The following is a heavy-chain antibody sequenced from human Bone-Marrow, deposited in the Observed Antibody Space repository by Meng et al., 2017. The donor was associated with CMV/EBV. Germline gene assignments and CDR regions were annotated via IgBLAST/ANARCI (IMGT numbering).Heavy chain of an antibody. CDR1: GFTFSSYD. CDR2: IGTAGDT. Sequence: GRSLRLSCAASGFTFSSYDMHWVRQARGKGLEWVTAIGTAGDTYYPGSVKGRFTISRENAKNSLYLQMNRLRAGDTAVYYCAREVSNAFDIWGQGTMVTVSS. V-gene: IGHV3-13*01. CDR3: AREVSNAFDI. J-gene: IGHJ3*02. D-gene: IGHD2-8*01.